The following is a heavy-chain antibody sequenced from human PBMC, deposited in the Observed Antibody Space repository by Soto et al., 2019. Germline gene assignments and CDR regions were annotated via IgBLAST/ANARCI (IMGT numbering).Heavy chain of an antibody. D-gene: IGHD2-21*01. J-gene: IGHJ3*01. CDR3: ASQLSRGFCDGNSCFYPLDL. Sequence: QVQLVQSGAEVKKPGSSVKVSCKASVGTFSTFGVSWVRQAPGQGLEWMAAIIPISGTTNYAQRFQGRLTVTADESTTTVRMELSSLMSEDTAVYYCASQLSRGFCDGNSCFYPLDLWGQGTMVTVSS. V-gene: IGHV1-69*01. CDR1: VGTFSTFG. CDR2: IIPISGTT.